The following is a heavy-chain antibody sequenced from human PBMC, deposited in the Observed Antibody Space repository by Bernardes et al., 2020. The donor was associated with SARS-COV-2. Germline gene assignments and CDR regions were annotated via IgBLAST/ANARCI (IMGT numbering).Heavy chain of an antibody. J-gene: IGHJ4*02. CDR2: INVDGSST. D-gene: IGHD2-2*01. CDR3: ARVPATANSFDY. V-gene: IGHV3-74*01. Sequence: GGSLRLSCAASGFTFRTYWMHWVRQAPGKGLVWVSRINVDGSSTSYADSVKGRFTISRDNAKSTLYLQMNSLSAEDTAVYYCARVPATANSFDYWGQGTLVTVSS. CDR1: GFTFRTYW.